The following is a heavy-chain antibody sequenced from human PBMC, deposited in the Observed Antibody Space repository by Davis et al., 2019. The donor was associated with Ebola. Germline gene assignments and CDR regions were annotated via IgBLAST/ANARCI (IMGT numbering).Heavy chain of an antibody. J-gene: IGHJ6*02. D-gene: IGHD6-13*01. Sequence: GESLKISCKGSGYSFTSYWISWLRQMPGKGLEWMGRIDPSDSYTNYSPSFQGHVTISADKSISTAYLQWSSLKASDTAMYFCARQAWSAAAPSYYGMDVWGQGTTVTVSS. V-gene: IGHV5-10-1*01. CDR3: ARQAWSAAAPSYYGMDV. CDR2: IDPSDSYT. CDR1: GYSFTSYW.